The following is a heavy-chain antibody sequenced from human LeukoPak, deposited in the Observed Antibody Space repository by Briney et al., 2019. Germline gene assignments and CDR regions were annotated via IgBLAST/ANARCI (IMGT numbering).Heavy chain of an antibody. CDR1: GYTFTSYG. CDR2: ISAYNGNT. J-gene: IGHJ4*02. CDR3: ARALPDQQLVSSYFDY. V-gene: IGHV1-18*01. D-gene: IGHD6-13*01. Sequence: ASVKLSCKASGYTFTSYGISWVRQAPGQGLEWMGWISAYNGNTNYAQKLQGRVTMTTDTSTSTAYMELRSLRSDDTAVYYCARALPDQQLVSSYFDYWGQGTLVTVSS.